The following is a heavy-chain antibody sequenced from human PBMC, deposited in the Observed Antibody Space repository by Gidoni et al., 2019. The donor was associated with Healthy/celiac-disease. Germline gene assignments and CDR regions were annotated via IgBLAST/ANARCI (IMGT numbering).Heavy chain of an antibody. CDR1: GFTFSSYA. D-gene: IGHD2-15*01. J-gene: IGHJ6*02. CDR2: ISGSGGST. V-gene: IGHV3-23*01. CDR3: AKTVGCSGGSCYGEGGAYYYYGMDV. Sequence: EVQLLESGGGLVQPGGSLRLSCAASGFTFSSYAMSLVRQAPGKGLEWVSAISGSGGSTYYADSVKGRFTISRDNSKNTLYLQMNSLRAEDTAVYYCAKTVGCSGGSCYGEGGAYYYYGMDVWGQGTTVTVSS.